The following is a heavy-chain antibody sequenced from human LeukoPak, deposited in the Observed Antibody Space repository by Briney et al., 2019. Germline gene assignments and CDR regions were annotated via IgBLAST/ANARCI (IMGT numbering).Heavy chain of an antibody. V-gene: IGHV4-39*01. J-gene: IGHJ6*03. Sequence: SETLSLTCTVSGGSISSSSYYWGWIRQPPGKGLEWIGSIYYSGSTYYNPSLKSRVTISVDTSKNQFSLKLSSVTAADTAVYYCARRFVTMVRGVMYYYYMDVWGKGTTVTISS. CDR2: IYYSGST. CDR1: GGSISSSSYY. CDR3: ARRFVTMVRGVMYYYYMDV. D-gene: IGHD3-10*01.